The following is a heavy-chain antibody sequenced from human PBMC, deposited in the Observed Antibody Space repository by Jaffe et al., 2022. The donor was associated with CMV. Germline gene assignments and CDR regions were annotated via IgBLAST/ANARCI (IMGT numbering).Heavy chain of an antibody. CDR3: AKDRAGSGSYSHDAFDS. V-gene: IGHV1-69*09. J-gene: IGHJ3*02. D-gene: IGHD2-15*01. CDR2: ITPILGLA. CDR1: GHTFSSFA. Sequence: QVQLVQSGTEVRKPGSSVQVSCKASGHTFSSFAISWVRQAPGQGLEWMGRITPILGLAIYARKFQDRITITADHSTTTAYMDLSSLRSEDTAIYYCAKDRAGSGSYSHDAFDSWGQGTLVTVSA.